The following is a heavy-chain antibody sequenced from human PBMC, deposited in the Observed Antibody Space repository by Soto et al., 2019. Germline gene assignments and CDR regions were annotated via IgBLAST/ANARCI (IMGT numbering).Heavy chain of an antibody. CDR2: IIDSGGYT. Sequence: GGSLRLSCAASGFTFSISTMNWVRQAPGKGLEWVSAIIDSGGYTYYADSVKGRFTISRDNSKNTLYLQMNSLRAEDTALYYCAKETYYYYGMDVWGQGTTVTVSS. J-gene: IGHJ6*02. CDR3: AKETYYYYGMDV. V-gene: IGHV3-23*01. CDR1: GFTFSIST.